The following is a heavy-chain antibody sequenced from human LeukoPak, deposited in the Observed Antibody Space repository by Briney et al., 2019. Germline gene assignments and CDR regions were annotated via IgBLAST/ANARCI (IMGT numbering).Heavy chain of an antibody. D-gene: IGHD1-26*01. V-gene: IGHV3-23*01. CDR1: GFGFGGNA. CDR3: AKTQWKVGATDYFDY. CDR2: VNDHGDQT. J-gene: IGHJ4*02. Sequence: GGSLRLSCAASGFGFGGNAMHWVRQAPGKGLEWVSNVNDHGDQTYYADFVKGRFTISRDNSKNALFLQMDSLTAEDTAVYYCAKTQWKVGATDYFDYWGQGILVTVSS.